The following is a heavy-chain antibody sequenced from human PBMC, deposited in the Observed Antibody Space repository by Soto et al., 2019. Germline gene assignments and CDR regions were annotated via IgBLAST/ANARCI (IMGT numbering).Heavy chain of an antibody. J-gene: IGHJ4*02. D-gene: IGHD4-17*01. V-gene: IGHV4-34*01. CDR2: INHSGST. Sequence: PSETLSLTCAVYGGSFIGYYWSWIRQPPGKGLEWIGEINHSGSTNYNPPLKSRVTISVDTSKNQFSLKLSSVTAADTAVYYCARGSPSSDYHYWGQGTLVTVS. CDR3: ARGSPSSDYHY. CDR1: GGSFIGYY.